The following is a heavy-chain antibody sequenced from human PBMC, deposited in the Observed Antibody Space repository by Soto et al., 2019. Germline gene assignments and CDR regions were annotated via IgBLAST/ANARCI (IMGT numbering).Heavy chain of an antibody. CDR1: GYTFTDND. J-gene: IGHJ5*02. CDR2: MNPGSGDT. V-gene: IGHV1-8*02. D-gene: IGHD5-18*01. Sequence: ASVKVSCKASGYTFTDNDVSWVRQATGQGLEWMGWMNPGSGDTGYAQKFQGRVTMTRDISIATAYMELNSLTSEDTAIYYCARMESFGSLNWFDPWGQGTLVTVSS. CDR3: ARMESFGSLNWFDP.